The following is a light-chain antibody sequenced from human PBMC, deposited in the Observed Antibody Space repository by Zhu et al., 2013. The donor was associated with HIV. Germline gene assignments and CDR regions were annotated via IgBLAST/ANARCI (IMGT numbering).Light chain of an antibody. CDR3: QQYHKWPLT. CDR1: QSVRSS. CDR2: GAS. Sequence: EIVMTQSPATLSVSPGERATLSCRASQSVRSSLAWYQQKPGQAPRLLIYGASTRATGIPARFSGSGSGTEFSLTISSLQSEDFAVYSCQQYHKWPLTFGEGPRWRSN. J-gene: IGKJ4*01. V-gene: IGKV3-15*01.